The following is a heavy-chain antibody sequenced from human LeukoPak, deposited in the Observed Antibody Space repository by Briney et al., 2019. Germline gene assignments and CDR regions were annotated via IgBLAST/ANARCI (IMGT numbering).Heavy chain of an antibody. CDR1: GGSISSYY. Sequence: PSETLSLTCTVSGGSISSYYWSWIRQPPGKGLEWIGYIYYSGSTNYNPSLKSRVTISVDTSKNQFSLKLSSVTAADTAVYYCARVSGYCSGGSCSNWFDPWGQGTLVTVSS. D-gene: IGHD2-15*01. CDR2: IYYSGST. V-gene: IGHV4-59*01. CDR3: ARVSGYCSGGSCSNWFDP. J-gene: IGHJ5*02.